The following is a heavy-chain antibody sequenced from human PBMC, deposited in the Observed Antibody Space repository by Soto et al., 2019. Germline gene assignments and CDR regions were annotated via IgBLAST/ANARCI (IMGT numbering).Heavy chain of an antibody. V-gene: IGHV5-51*01. CDR2: IYPGDPDT. Sequence: LGESLKISCKGSGYSFTSYWIGWVRQMPGKGLEWMGIIYPGDPDTRYSPSFQGQVAFSADKSISTAYLQWSGLKASDTAIYYCARRLSTGWFFDFWGQGTLVTVSS. J-gene: IGHJ4*02. CDR3: ARRLSTGWFFDF. CDR1: GYSFTSYW. D-gene: IGHD6-19*01.